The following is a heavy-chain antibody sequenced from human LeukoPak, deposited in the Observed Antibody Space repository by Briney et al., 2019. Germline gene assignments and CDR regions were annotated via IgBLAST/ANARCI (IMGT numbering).Heavy chain of an antibody. V-gene: IGHV3-48*01. CDR3: ARGLYGDHGGY. Sequence: GGSLRLSCAASGFTFSTYSMNGVRQAPGKGLEWVSYISNDSNTIYYADSVKGRFTISRDNAKNSLYLQMNSLRAEETAVYYCARGLYGDHGGYWGQGTLVTLSS. CDR1: GFTFSTYS. D-gene: IGHD4-17*01. CDR2: ISNDSNTI. J-gene: IGHJ4*02.